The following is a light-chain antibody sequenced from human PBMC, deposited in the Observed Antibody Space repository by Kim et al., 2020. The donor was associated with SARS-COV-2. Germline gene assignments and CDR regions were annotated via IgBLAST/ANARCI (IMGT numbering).Light chain of an antibody. CDR3: QVWDSNADHMV. Sequence: SYELTQPPSVSVAPGKTAIITCGGNNIGRKTVHRYQQRPGQAPVLVIYSDSVRPSGIPERFSGSNSGDTATLTISRVEAGDEAEYYCQVWDSNADHMVFGGGTQLTVL. V-gene: IGLV3-21*04. J-gene: IGLJ3*02. CDR2: SDS. CDR1: NIGRKT.